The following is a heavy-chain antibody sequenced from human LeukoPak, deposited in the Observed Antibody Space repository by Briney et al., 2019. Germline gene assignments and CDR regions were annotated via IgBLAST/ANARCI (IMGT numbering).Heavy chain of an antibody. CDR1: GGTFSSYA. CDR3: ARAGAIAAYFDY. CDR2: IIPIFGTA. Sequence: SVKVSCKAPGGTFSSYAISWVRQAPGQGREWMGGIIPIFGTANYAQKFQGRVTITTDESTSTAYMELSSLRSEDTAVYYCARAGAIAAYFDYWGQGTLVTASS. D-gene: IGHD6-13*01. J-gene: IGHJ4*02. V-gene: IGHV1-69*05.